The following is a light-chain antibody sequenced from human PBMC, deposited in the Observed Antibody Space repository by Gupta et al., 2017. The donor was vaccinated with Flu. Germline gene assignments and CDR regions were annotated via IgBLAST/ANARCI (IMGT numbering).Light chain of an antibody. J-gene: IGLJ3*02. CDR2: EGS. V-gene: IGLV2-23*01. CDR3: CSYAGSSTPV. Sequence: SALTQPASVSGSPGQSITISCTGTSSDVGSYNLVSWYQQHPGKAPNLMIYEGSKRPAGVSTRFSGSKSGNTASLTISGRPAEDEADYYCCSYAGSSTPVFGGGTKLTVL. CDR1: SSDVGSYNL.